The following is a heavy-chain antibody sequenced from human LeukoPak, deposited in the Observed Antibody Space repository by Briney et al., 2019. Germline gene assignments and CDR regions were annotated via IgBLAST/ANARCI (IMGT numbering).Heavy chain of an antibody. Sequence: PGGSQRLSCAASGFTFSSYGMHWVRQAPGKGLEWVAVIWYDGSNKYYADSVKGRFTISRDNSKNTLYLQMNSLRAEDTAVYYCARAYGGNRLDYWGQGTLVTVSS. CDR2: IWYDGSNK. D-gene: IGHD4-23*01. CDR1: GFTFSSYG. V-gene: IGHV3-33*01. CDR3: ARAYGGNRLDY. J-gene: IGHJ4*02.